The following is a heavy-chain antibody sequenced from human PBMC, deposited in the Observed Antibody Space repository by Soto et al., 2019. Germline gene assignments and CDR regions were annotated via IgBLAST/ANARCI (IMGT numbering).Heavy chain of an antibody. Sequence: QVQLVESGGGVVQPGRSLRLSCAASGFTFSSYGMHWVRQAPGKGLEWVAVISYDGSNKYYADSVKGRFTISRDNSKNKLYLQMNSLRAEDTAVYYCANAPPYFYDSSGYPDYWGQGTLVSVSS. J-gene: IGHJ4*02. CDR3: ANAPPYFYDSSGYPDY. D-gene: IGHD3-22*01. V-gene: IGHV3-30*18. CDR2: ISYDGSNK. CDR1: GFTFSSYG.